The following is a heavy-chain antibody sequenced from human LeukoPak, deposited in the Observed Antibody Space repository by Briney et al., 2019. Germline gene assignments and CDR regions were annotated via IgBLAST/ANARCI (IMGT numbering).Heavy chain of an antibody. CDR1: GFTFSSYA. CDR3: AKGYYDYVWGSYYFDY. D-gene: IGHD3-16*01. Sequence: GGSLRLSCAASGFTFSSYAMSWVRQAPGKGLEWVSAVSGSGGSTYYADSVKGRFTISRDNSRDTLYLQMNSLRAEDTAVYYCAKGYYDYVWGSYYFDYWGQGTLVTVSS. CDR2: VSGSGGST. V-gene: IGHV3-23*01. J-gene: IGHJ4*02.